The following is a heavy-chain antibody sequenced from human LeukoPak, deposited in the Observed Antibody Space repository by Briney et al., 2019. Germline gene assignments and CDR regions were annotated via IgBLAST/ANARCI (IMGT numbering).Heavy chain of an antibody. J-gene: IGHJ4*02. CDR1: GGSFSGYY. CDR3: ARGRRVIAAAVWFAY. Sequence: PSETLSLTCAVYGGSFSGYYWSWIRQPPGKGLEWIGEINHSGSTNSNPSLKSRVTISVDTSKNQFSLKLSSVTAADTAVYYCARGRRVIAAAVWFAYWGQGTLVTVSS. D-gene: IGHD6-13*01. V-gene: IGHV4-34*01. CDR2: INHSGST.